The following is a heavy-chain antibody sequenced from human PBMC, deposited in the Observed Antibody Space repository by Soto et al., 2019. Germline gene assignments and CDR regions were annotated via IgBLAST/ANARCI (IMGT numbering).Heavy chain of an antibody. V-gene: IGHV5-10-1*01. CDR2: IDPSDSST. J-gene: IGHJ4*02. CDR3: ASGGSGWSY. D-gene: IGHD6-19*01. Sequence: EVQLVQSGAEVKEPGESLRISCAVSGYTFTTYWIRWLRQMPGKGLEWMGRIDPSDSSTDYSPSFQGHVTISAGNSINTAYLQWTSLRDSDTAMYYCASGGSGWSYWGQGTLVTASS. CDR1: GYTFTTYW.